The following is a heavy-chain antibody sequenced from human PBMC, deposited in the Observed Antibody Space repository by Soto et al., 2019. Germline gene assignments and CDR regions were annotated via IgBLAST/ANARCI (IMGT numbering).Heavy chain of an antibody. J-gene: IGHJ6*02. CDR2: ISAYNGNT. V-gene: IGHV1-18*04. Sequence: ASVKVSCKASGYTFTSYGISWVRQAPGQALEWMGWISAYNGNTNYAQKLQGRVTMTTDTSMSTAYMELRRLRSDETAVYYCARLGATGTTHSNYYYGMDVWGQGTTVTVSS. D-gene: IGHD1-7*01. CDR1: GYTFTSYG. CDR3: ARLGATGTTHSNYYYGMDV.